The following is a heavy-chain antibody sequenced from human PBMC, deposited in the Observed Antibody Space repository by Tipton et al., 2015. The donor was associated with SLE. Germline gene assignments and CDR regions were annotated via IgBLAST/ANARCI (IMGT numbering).Heavy chain of an antibody. J-gene: IGHJ6*03. CDR1: GFTFTTYS. V-gene: IGHV3-21*01. CDR3: ARLRLKPSRYMDV. Sequence: SLRLSCAASGFTFTTYSLNWVRQAPGKGLEWVSSIDSSRTYTFYADSVRGRFTISRDNAKNSLFLQMNSLRAEDTAVYYCARLRLKPSRYMDVWGKGTTVTVSS. CDR2: IDSSRTYT.